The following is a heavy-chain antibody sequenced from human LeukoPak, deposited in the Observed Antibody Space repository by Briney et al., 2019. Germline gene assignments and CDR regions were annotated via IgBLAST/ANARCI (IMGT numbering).Heavy chain of an antibody. Sequence: PSETLSLTCAVYGGSFSDYYWSWIRQPPGKGLEWIGEINHSGGTNYNPSLKSRVTISVDTSKNQFSLKLSSVTAADTAVYYCARLAVDDDLDYWGQGTLVTVSS. V-gene: IGHV4-34*01. CDR1: GGSFSDYY. CDR2: INHSGGT. CDR3: ARLAVDDDLDY. J-gene: IGHJ4*02. D-gene: IGHD4-23*01.